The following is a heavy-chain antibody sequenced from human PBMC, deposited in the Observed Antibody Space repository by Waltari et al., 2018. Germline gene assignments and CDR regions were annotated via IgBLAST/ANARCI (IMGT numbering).Heavy chain of an antibody. CDR1: GFRVRPTH. V-gene: IGHV3-66*02. CDR2: MYPAGSS. CDR3: ATARDEQTAMVYFDK. D-gene: IGHD5-18*01. J-gene: IGHJ4*02. Sequence: EVILVESGGGLVHPGGSRNLPCESSGFRVRPTHLSWVRQAPGRGLEWVSIMYPAGSSYNADSVEGRFTMSRDISKNMVHLQMNRLRLEDSATYYCATARDEQTAMVYFDKWGQGTLVSVSS.